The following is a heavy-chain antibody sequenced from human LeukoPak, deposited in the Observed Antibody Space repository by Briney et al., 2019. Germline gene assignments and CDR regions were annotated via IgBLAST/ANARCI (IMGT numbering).Heavy chain of an antibody. Sequence: SETLSLTCTVSGGSISSYYWSWIRQPAGKGLEWIGRIYTSGSTNYNPSLKSRVTMSVDTSKNQFSLKLSSVTAADTAVYYCARDEEGMVRGYYYMDVWGKGTTVTISS. CDR1: GGSISSYY. J-gene: IGHJ6*03. V-gene: IGHV4-4*07. CDR2: IYTSGST. D-gene: IGHD3-10*01. CDR3: ARDEEGMVRGYYYMDV.